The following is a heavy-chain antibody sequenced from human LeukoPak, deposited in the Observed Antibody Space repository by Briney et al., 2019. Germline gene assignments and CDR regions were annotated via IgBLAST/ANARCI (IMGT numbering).Heavy chain of an antibody. CDR2: IYYSGST. CDR3: ARYRQLGYCSGGSCYGFDP. V-gene: IGHV4-59*08. J-gene: IGHJ5*02. D-gene: IGHD2-15*01. CDR1: GVSISSYY. Sequence: SETLSLTCTVSGVSISSYYWSWIRQPPGKGLEWIGYIYYSGSTNYNPSLKSRVAILVDASKNQFSLKLSSVTAADTAVYYCARYRQLGYCSGGSCYGFDPWGQGTLVTVSS.